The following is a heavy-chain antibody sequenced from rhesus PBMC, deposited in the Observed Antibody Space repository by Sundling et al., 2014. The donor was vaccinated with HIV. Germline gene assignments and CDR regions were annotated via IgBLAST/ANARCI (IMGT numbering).Heavy chain of an antibody. CDR1: GGSISGGYG. V-gene: IGHV4-76*01. CDR3: AREGLELWIDY. CDR2: IYSSSGND. D-gene: IGHD1-1*01. Sequence: QVQLQESGPGLLKPSETLSLTCAVSGGSISGGYGWGWIRQPPGKGLEWIGSIYSSSGNDLLQPLPSRVESPFQQTRPRTSSPSKLNSVTAADTAVYYCAREGLELWIDYWGRGSPGHRLL. J-gene: IGHJ4*01.